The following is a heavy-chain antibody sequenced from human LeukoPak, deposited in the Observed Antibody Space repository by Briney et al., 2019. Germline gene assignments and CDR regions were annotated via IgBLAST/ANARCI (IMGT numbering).Heavy chain of an antibody. Sequence: PGGSLRLSCAASGFTFSSYAMHWVRQAPGKGLEWVAVISYDGSNKYYADSVKGRFTISRDNSKNTLYLQMNSLRAEDTAVYYCARGLDDHFDYWGQGTLVTVSS. CDR3: ARGLDDHFDY. CDR1: GFTFSSYA. V-gene: IGHV3-30-3*01. D-gene: IGHD1-1*01. CDR2: ISYDGSNK. J-gene: IGHJ4*02.